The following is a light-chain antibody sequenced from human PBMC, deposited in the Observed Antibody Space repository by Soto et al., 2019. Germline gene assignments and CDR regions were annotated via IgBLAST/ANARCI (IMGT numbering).Light chain of an antibody. V-gene: IGKV3-15*01. CDR3: QQYNNLPLT. J-gene: IGKJ4*01. CDR1: QRVSTY. Sequence: EIVMTQSPATLSVSPGERATLSCMASQRVSTYLDWYQQKPCQAPTLVMYGASIRATGIPARFSGSGSGTDFTLTISSLQSEDFAVYYCQQYNNLPLTFGGGTNVEIK. CDR2: GAS.